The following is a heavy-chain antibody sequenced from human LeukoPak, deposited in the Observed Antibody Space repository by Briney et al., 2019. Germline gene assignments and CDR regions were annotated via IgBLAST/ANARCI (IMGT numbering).Heavy chain of an antibody. CDR3: ARVVVVNIRVYAFDI. CDR1: GFTFDDYA. V-gene: IGHV3-9*01. D-gene: IGHD2-15*01. J-gene: IGHJ3*02. CDR2: ISWNGGSI. Sequence: GGSLRLSCAASGFTFDDYAMHWVRQAPGKGLEWVSGISWNGGSIGYADSVKGRFTISRDNAKNSLYLQMNSLRAEDTAVYYCARVVVVNIRVYAFDIWGQGTMVTVSS.